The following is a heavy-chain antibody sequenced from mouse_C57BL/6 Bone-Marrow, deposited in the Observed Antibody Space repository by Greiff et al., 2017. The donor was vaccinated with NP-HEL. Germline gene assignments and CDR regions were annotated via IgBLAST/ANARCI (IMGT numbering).Heavy chain of an antibody. CDR1: GFNIKNTY. CDR3: AFYDYDKVYYFDY. Sequence: VQLKQSVAELVRPGASVKLSCTASGFNIKNTYMHWVKQRPEQGLEWIGRIDPANGNTKYAPKFQGKATITADTSSNTAYLQLSSLTSEDTAIYYCAFYDYDKVYYFDYWGQGTTLTVSS. V-gene: IGHV14-3*01. CDR2: IDPANGNT. J-gene: IGHJ2*01. D-gene: IGHD2-4*01.